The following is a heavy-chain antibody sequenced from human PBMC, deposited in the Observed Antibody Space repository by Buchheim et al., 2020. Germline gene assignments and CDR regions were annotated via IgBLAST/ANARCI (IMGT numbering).Heavy chain of an antibody. D-gene: IGHD3-3*01. J-gene: IGHJ4*02. CDR2: IYYSWST. V-gene: IGHV4-39*01. Sequence: QLQLQESGPGLVKPSETLSLTCTVSGGTIDNRSYYWGWIRQPPGKGLEYIGTIYYSWSTYYNPSLKSRATISVDTYKNQFSLNLRSVTAADTAVYYCARPAFWGGYLIDHWGPG. CDR1: GGTIDNRSYY. CDR3: ARPAFWGGYLIDH.